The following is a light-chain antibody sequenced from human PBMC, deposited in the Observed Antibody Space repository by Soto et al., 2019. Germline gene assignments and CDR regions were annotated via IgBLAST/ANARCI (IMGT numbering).Light chain of an antibody. CDR2: KAS. V-gene: IGKV1-5*03. CDR1: QSISSW. CDR3: QQYNTYFSLT. J-gene: IGKJ4*01. Sequence: DIQMTQSPSTLSASVGDRVTITCRASQSISSWLAWYQQKPGKAPKLLIYKASTLKSGVPSRFSGSGSGTEFTLTISSLQPEDFAYYYCQQYNTYFSLTFGGGTKVDI.